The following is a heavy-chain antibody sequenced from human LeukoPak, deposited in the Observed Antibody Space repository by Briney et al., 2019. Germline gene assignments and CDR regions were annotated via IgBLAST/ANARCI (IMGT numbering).Heavy chain of an antibody. CDR3: ARGLHIRLYDSRGYFDY. V-gene: IGHV1-46*01. J-gene: IGHJ4*02. D-gene: IGHD3-22*01. Sequence: ASVKVSCKASGYTFTRYYMYWVRQAPGQGLEWMGIINPSGGTTNYAQKFQGRVTMTRDTSTSTVYMELSSLRSEDTAVHYCARGLHIRLYDSRGYFDYWGQGTVVTVSS. CDR2: INPSGGTT. CDR1: GYTFTRYY.